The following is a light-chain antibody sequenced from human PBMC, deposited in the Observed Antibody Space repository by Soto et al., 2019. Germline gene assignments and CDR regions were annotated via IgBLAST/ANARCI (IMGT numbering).Light chain of an antibody. CDR3: QSYDSSLSRVV. J-gene: IGLJ2*01. Sequence: QSVLKQPPSVSGAPGQRVTISCTGGSSNDEVQWYQHLPGTAPKLLIFGNTNRHSGVPDRFAGSKSGTSASLASTGLQAEDEDDYYCQSYDSSLSRVVFGGGTKLTVL. CDR1: SSNDE. V-gene: IGLV1-40*01. CDR2: GNT.